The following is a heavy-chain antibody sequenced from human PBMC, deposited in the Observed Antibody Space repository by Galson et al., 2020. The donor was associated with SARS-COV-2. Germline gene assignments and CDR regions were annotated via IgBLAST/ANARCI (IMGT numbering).Heavy chain of an antibody. CDR1: GYTLTELP. D-gene: IGHD3-10*01. CDR3: AIDQRVRGVIVTLGYVQLGY. J-gene: IGHJ4*02. Sequence: GESLKISCKVSGYTLTELPMHWVRQAPGKGLEWMGGFDPEDGETIYAQKFQGRVTMSEDTSTDTAYMELSSLGSEDTAVYYCAIDQRVRGVIVTLGYVQLGYWGQGTLVTVSS. CDR2: FDPEDGET. V-gene: IGHV1-24*01.